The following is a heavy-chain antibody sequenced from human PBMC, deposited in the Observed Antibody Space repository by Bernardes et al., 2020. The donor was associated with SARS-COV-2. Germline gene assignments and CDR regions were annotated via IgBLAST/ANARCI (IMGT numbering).Heavy chain of an antibody. V-gene: IGHV4-4*07. D-gene: IGHD1-26*01. Sequence: PESLSPTCSASGGSISTHYGSWIRQPAGKGLEWIVLMSASGSSNHNPSLRSRIPLSVDTPQNQISLELSSVTATDTAVYCCAREGGTTRRGMVVLGQGTLVTVSS. CDR3: AREGGTTRRGMVV. J-gene: IGHJ6*02. CDR1: GGSISTHY. CDR2: MSASGSS.